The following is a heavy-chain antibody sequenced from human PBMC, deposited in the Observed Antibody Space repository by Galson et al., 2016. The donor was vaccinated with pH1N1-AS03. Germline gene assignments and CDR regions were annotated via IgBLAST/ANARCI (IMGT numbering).Heavy chain of an antibody. V-gene: IGHV4-59*08. CDR2: IYYTGDI. J-gene: IGHJ6*02. D-gene: IGHD2-21*01. CDR1: GGSINGYY. CDR3: GRHLRNPYSMDV. Sequence: SETLSLTCPVSGGSINGYYWTWIRQPPGKGLEWIGQIYYTGDIIYTPSLRSRVTISVDTSKNQLSLSLRSVTAADTAVYYFGRHLRNPYSMDVWGQGTTVTVSS.